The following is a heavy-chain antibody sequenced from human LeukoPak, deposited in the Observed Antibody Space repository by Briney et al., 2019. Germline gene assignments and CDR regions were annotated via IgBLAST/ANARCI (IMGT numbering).Heavy chain of an antibody. D-gene: IGHD1-26*01. CDR3: TRVSSGSYFGYYYYYMDV. CDR1: GFTFSNYW. J-gene: IGHJ6*03. V-gene: IGHV3-74*01. Sequence: WGSLRLSCAASGFTFSNYWMHWVRQAPGKGLVWVSRINSDGSSTSYADSEKGRFTISRDNAKNTLYLQMNSLRAEATAVYYCTRVSSGSYFGYYYYYMDVWGKGTTVTVSS. CDR2: INSDGSST.